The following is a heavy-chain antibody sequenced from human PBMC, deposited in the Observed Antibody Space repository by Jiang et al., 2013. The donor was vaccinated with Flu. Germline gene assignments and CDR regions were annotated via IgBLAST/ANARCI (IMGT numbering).Heavy chain of an antibody. V-gene: IGHV2-70*04. D-gene: IGHD6-13*01. CDR1: GFSLSTNGMR. Sequence: KPTQTLTLTCTFSGFSLSTNGMRVSWIRQPPGKALEWLARIGWDDDKYYSTSLKTRLTISKDTSKNQVVLKMTNMDPVDAATYYCTRTKIAAAGLFDYWGQGTLVTVSS. CDR3: TRTKIAAAGLFDY. CDR2: IGWDDDK. J-gene: IGHJ4*02.